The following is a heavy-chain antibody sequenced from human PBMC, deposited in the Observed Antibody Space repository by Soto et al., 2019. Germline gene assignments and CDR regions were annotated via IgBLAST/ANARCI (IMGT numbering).Heavy chain of an antibody. D-gene: IGHD4-4*01. J-gene: IGHJ6*02. CDR2: INHSGSA. Sequence: KASETLSLTCAVYGGSFSGYSWSWIRLPPGKGLEWIGEINHSGSAKYNPSLKSRVTISVDTSKNQFSLKLSSVTAADTALYYCARGNAVTNTFFYYDAMDVWGQGTTVTVSS. CDR1: GGSFSGYS. CDR3: ARGNAVTNTFFYYDAMDV. V-gene: IGHV4-34*01.